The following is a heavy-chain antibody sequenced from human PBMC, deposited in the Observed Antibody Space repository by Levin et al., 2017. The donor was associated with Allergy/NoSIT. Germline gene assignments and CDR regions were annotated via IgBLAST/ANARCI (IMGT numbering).Heavy chain of an antibody. J-gene: IGHJ6*03. V-gene: IGHV4-34*01. D-gene: IGHD3-16*01. CDR1: GGSFSGYY. CDR3: ARGTYPLLRYYYYYMDV. CDR2: INHSGST. Sequence: SQTLSLTCAVYGGSFSGYYWSWIRQPPGKGLEWIGEINHSGSTNYNPSLKSRVTISVDTSKNQFSLKLSSVTAADTAVYYCARGTYPLLRYYYYYMDVWGKGTTVTVSS.